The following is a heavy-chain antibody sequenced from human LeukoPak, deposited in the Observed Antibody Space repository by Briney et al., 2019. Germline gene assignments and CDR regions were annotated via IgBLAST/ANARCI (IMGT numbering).Heavy chain of an antibody. J-gene: IGHJ4*02. CDR2: INPNSGGT. V-gene: IGHV1-2*02. D-gene: IGHD3-3*01. CDR3: ARATTIFGVVNPAGY. Sequence: ASVKVSCKASGYTFTGYYMHWLRQAPGQGLEWMGWINPNSGGTNYAQKFQGRVTMTRDTSISTAYMELSRLRSDDTAVYYCARATTIFGVVNPAGYWGQGTLVTVSS. CDR1: GYTFTGYY.